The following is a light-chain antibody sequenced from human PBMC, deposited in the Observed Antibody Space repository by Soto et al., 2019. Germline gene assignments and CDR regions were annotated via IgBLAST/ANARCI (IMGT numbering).Light chain of an antibody. Sequence: QSVLTQPPSASGTPGQRVTISCSGSSSNIGSHPANWYQQLPGTAPQLLIFGNNQRPTGVPDRFSGSKSGTSVSLAISGLQSEDEADYYCAAWDDSLNGVIFGGGTKLTVL. CDR3: AAWDDSLNGVI. J-gene: IGLJ2*01. V-gene: IGLV1-44*01. CDR1: SSNIGSHP. CDR2: GNN.